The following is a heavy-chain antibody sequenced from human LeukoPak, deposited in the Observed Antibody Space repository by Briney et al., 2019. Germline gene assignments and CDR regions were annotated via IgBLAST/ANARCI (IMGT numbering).Heavy chain of an antibody. CDR3: ASVEFDGSSWYRLSHYYYYYMDV. V-gene: IGHV5-51*01. J-gene: IGHJ6*03. CDR1: GYSFTSYW. D-gene: IGHD6-13*01. Sequence: GESLKISCKGSGYSFTSYWIGWVRQMPGKGLEWMGIIYPGDSDTRYSPSFQGQVTISADKSISAAYLQWSSLKASDTAMYYCASVEFDGSSWYRLSHYYYYYMDVWGKGTTVTVSS. CDR2: IYPGDSDT.